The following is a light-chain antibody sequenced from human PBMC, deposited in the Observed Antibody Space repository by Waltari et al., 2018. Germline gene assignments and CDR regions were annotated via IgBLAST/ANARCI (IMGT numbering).Light chain of an antibody. CDR1: QSVSRY. V-gene: IGKV3-20*01. J-gene: IGKJ1*01. Sequence: EIVLTQSPGTLSLSPGERATLSCRASQSVSRYLAWYQQKPGQAPRLLIYDASTRATGIPDRFSGGGSGTDFSLTISRLEPEDLAVYYCQKYGSLPATFGQGTKVEI. CDR3: QKYGSLPAT. CDR2: DAS.